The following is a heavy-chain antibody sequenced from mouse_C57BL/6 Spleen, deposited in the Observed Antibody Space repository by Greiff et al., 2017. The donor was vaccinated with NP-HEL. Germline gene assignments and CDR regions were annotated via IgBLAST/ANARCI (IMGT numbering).Heavy chain of an antibody. D-gene: IGHD2-5*01. CDR3: ATYSNYEGWYFDV. CDR2: INPNNGGT. CDR1: GYTFTDYN. V-gene: IGHV1-22*01. J-gene: IGHJ1*03. Sequence: EVQLQQSGPELVKPGASVKMSCKASGYTFTDYNMQWVKQSPGQSLEWIGYINPNNGGTSYNQKFKGKATLTVNTSSSTAYMELRSLTSEESAVYYGATYSNYEGWYFDVWGTGTTVTVSS.